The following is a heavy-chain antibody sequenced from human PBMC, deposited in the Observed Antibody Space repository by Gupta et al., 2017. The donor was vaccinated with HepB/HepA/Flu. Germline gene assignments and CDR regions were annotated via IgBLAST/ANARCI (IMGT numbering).Heavy chain of an antibody. CDR3: ASGHDYDSSGYPTRVQRYYYGMDV. Sequence: QVQLVQSGAEVKKPGSSVKVSCKASGGTFSSYAISWVRQAPGQGREWMGRIIPILGIANYAQKFQGRVTITADKSTSTAYMELSSLRSEDTAVYYCASGHDYDSSGYPTRVQRYYYGMDVWGQGTTVTVSS. V-gene: IGHV1-69*04. J-gene: IGHJ6*02. CDR2: IIPILGIA. D-gene: IGHD3-22*01. CDR1: GGTFSSYA.